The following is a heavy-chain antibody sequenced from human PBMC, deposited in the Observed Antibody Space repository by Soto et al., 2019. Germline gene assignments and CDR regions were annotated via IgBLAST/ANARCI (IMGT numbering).Heavy chain of an antibody. Sequence: QVQLVQSGAEVKKPGASVRVSCKASGYTFTSYDINWVRQATGQGLEWMGWMNPNSGNTGYAQKFQGRVTMTRNTCRSTADMDLRSLRSEDTAVYYCAREWSIRWYYYWGQGTLVTVSS. CDR3: AREWSIRWYYY. J-gene: IGHJ4*02. CDR2: MNPNSGNT. CDR1: GYTFTSYD. V-gene: IGHV1-8*01. D-gene: IGHD2-15*01.